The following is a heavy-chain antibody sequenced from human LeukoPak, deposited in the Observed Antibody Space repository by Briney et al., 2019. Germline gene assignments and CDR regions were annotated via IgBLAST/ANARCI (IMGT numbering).Heavy chain of an antibody. Sequence: GGSLRLSCAASGFTFSSYAMSWVRQAPGKGLEWASSVSGSGDNTYYADSVKGRFTISRDNSKNTLYLQMNTLRAEDTALYYCAKQGNAYDVWGQGTLVTVSS. J-gene: IGHJ3*01. CDR3: AKQGNAYDV. V-gene: IGHV3-23*01. CDR1: GFTFSSYA. CDR2: VSGSGDNT.